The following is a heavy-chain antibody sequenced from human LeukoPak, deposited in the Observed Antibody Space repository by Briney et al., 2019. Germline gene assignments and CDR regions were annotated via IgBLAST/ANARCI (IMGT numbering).Heavy chain of an antibody. D-gene: IGHD3-3*01. CDR3: ARDRHYDFWSGTPENWFDP. Sequence: ASVTVSCKASGYTFTSYYMHWVRQAPGQGLEWMGIINPSGGSTSYAQKFQGRVTMTRDMSTSTVYMELSSLRSEDTAVYYCARDRHYDFWSGTPENWFDPWGQGTLVTVSS. CDR2: INPSGGST. CDR1: GYTFTSYY. J-gene: IGHJ5*02. V-gene: IGHV1-46*01.